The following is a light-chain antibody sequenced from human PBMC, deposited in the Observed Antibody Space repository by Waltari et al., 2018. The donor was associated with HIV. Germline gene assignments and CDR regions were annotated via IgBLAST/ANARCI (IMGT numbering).Light chain of an antibody. J-gene: IGLJ3*02. CDR1: LLAQKY. Sequence: SYELTQPSSVSVSPGQTARITCSGDLLAQKYVRWFQQKPGQAPVLVMYKDSESPAGIPSRLSGSSSGTTVSLTIGGAQVDDEADYYCYSAADNSGLFGGGTKLTVL. CDR2: KDS. V-gene: IGLV3-27*01. CDR3: YSAADNSGL.